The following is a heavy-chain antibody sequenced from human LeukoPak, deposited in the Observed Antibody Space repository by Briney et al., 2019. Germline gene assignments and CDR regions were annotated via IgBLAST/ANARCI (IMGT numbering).Heavy chain of an antibody. CDR3: ALTMVRGVD. CDR1: GDSISIYY. D-gene: IGHD3-10*01. J-gene: IGHJ4*02. V-gene: IGHV4-59*05. CDR2: IYYSGST. Sequence: SETLSLTCTVSGDSISIYYWNWIRQPPGKGLEWIGSIYYSGSTYYNPSLKSRVTISVDTSKNQFSLKLSSVTAADTAVYYCALTMVRGVDWGQGTLVTVSS.